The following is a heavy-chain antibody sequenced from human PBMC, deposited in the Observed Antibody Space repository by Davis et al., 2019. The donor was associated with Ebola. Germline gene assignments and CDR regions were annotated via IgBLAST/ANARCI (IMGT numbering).Heavy chain of an antibody. V-gene: IGHV3-53*01. D-gene: IGHD4-17*01. CDR3: ASTTEGYGDYRY. CDR2: IYSGGST. CDR1: GFTVSSNY. J-gene: IGHJ4*02. Sequence: GESLKISCAASGFTVSSNYMSWVRQAPGKGLEWVSVIYSGGSTYYADSVKGRFTISRDNSKNTLYLQMNSLRAEDTAVYYCASTTEGYGDYRYWGQGTLVTVSS.